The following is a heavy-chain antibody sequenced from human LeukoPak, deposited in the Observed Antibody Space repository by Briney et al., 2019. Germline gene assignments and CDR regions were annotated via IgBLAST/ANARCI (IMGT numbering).Heavy chain of an antibody. CDR2: IYTSGST. CDR1: GGSISSYY. J-gene: IGHJ4*02. CDR3: AREFQEYSSSTHYFDY. V-gene: IGHV4-4*07. D-gene: IGHD6-6*01. Sequence: SETLSLTCTVSGGSISSYYWSWIRQPAGKGREWSGRIYTSGSTNYNPSLKSRVTMSVDTSKTQSSLKLSSVTAADTAVYYCAREFQEYSSSTHYFDYRGQGTLVTVSS.